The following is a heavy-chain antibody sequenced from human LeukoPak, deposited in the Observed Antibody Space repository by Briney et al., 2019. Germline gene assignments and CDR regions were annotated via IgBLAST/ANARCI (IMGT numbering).Heavy chain of an antibody. J-gene: IGHJ4*02. V-gene: IGHV3-23*01. Sequence: GGSLRLSCAASGFTFSSYAMSWVRQAPGKGLEWVSAISGSGGSTYYADSVKGRFTISRDNSKNTLYLQMNSLRAEDTAVYYRAKDVSSWVTYYFDYWGQGTLVTVSS. CDR3: AKDVSSWVTYYFDY. CDR1: GFTFSSYA. D-gene: IGHD6-13*01. CDR2: ISGSGGST.